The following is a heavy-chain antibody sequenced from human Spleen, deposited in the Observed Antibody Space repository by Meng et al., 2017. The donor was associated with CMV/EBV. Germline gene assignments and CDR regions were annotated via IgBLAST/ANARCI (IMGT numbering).Heavy chain of an antibody. J-gene: IGHJ4*02. CDR1: GGSFSGYY. CDR2: INHSGST. D-gene: IGHD3-22*01. V-gene: IGHV4-34*01. Sequence: GQLQQWGAGLLKPSETLSLTCAVYGGSFSGYYWSWIRQPPGKGLEWIGEINHSGSTNYNPSLKSRVTISVDTSKNQFSLKLSSVTAADTAVYYCVWTTYDSSTLVDYWGQGTLVTVSS. CDR3: VWTTYDSSTLVDY.